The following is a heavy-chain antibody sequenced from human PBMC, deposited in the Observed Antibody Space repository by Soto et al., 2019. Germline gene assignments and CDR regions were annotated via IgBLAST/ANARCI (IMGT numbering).Heavy chain of an antibody. J-gene: IGHJ6*02. CDR3: ARVSSSLSYGMDV. CDR2: INHSGST. V-gene: IGHV4-34*01. D-gene: IGHD6-13*01. CDR1: GGSFSGYY. Sequence: QVQLQQWGAGLLKPSETLSLTCAVYGGSFSGYYWSWIRQPPGKGLEWIGEINHSGSTNYNPSLKSRVTISVDTSKNQFSLKLSSVNAADTAVYYCARVSSSLSYGMDVWGQVTTVTVSS.